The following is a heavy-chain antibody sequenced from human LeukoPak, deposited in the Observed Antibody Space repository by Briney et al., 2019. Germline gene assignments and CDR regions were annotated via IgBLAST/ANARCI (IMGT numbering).Heavy chain of an antibody. D-gene: IGHD4-23*01. J-gene: IGHJ4*02. V-gene: IGHV3-64D*06. CDR3: VKAVVTAAGKYYYDN. Sequence: PGGSLRLPCSASGFTFSNYAMHWVRQAPGKGLEYVSAISSNGDDTFYADSVKGRFTISRDNSKNTLYLQMNGLRPEDTAVYYCVKAVVTAAGKYYYDNWGQGTLVTVSS. CDR2: ISSNGDDT. CDR1: GFTFSNYA.